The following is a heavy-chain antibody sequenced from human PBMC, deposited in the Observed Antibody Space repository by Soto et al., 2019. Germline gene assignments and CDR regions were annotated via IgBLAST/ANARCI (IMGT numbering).Heavy chain of an antibody. CDR3: ARGRFDFIWGTPAPYLDY. Sequence: QVQLQESGPGLVKPSETLSITCTVSSDSISTYYWTWIRQPPGKGLEWIGYIYNSATTKYNPSLKSRVTISVDTSKNQFSLKLSSVTTADTAVYYCARGRFDFIWGTPAPYLDYWGQGALVTVSS. V-gene: IGHV4-59*01. CDR2: IYNSATT. CDR1: SDSISTYY. J-gene: IGHJ4*02. D-gene: IGHD3-16*01.